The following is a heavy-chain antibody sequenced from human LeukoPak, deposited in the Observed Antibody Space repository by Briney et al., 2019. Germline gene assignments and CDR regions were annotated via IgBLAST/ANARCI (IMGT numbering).Heavy chain of an antibody. J-gene: IGHJ4*02. D-gene: IGHD3-16*02. CDR2: IYATGRT. Sequence: SETLSLTCSVSGGSISSYWWSWIRQPAGKGLEFIGRIYATGRTNDNPSLKSRVSMSVDTSKNKFSLELRSVTAADTAVYFCARAGYTISSYRFDYWGQGALVTVSS. CDR3: ARAGYTISSYRFDY. CDR1: GGSISSYW. V-gene: IGHV4-4*07.